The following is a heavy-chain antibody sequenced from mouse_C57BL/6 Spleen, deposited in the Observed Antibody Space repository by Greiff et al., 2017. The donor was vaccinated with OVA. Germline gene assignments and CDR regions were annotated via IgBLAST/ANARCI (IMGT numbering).Heavy chain of an antibody. CDR3: ARRATVSMDY. CDR2: IYPGDGDT. Sequence: LVKPGASVKISCKASGYAFSSSWMNWVKQRPGKGLEWIGRIYPGDGDTNYNGKFKGKATLTADKSSSTAYMQLSSLTSEDSAVYFCARRATVSMDYWGQGTSVTVSS. CDR1: GYAFSSSW. V-gene: IGHV1-82*01. J-gene: IGHJ4*01. D-gene: IGHD1-1*01.